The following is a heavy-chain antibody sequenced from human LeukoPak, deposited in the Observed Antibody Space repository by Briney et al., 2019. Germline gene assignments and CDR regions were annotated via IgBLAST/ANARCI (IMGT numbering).Heavy chain of an antibody. D-gene: IGHD3-22*01. J-gene: IGHJ6*02. CDR3: ARDGYDSSGYFYRYGMDV. V-gene: IGHV3-9*01. CDR1: GFTFDDYA. CDR2: ISWNSGSI. Sequence: GGSLRLSCAASGFTFDDYAMHWVRQAPGKGLEWVSGISWNSGSIGYADSVKGRFTISRDNAKNSLYLQMNSLRDEDTAVYYCARDGYDSSGYFYRYGMDVWGQGTTVTVSS.